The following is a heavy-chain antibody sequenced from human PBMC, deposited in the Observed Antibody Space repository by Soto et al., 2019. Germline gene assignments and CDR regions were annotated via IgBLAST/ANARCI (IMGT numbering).Heavy chain of an antibody. CDR3: ARGGYYDSSGYYYVGSYYYYGMDV. V-gene: IGHV5-51*01. CDR1: GYSFTSYW. Sequence: LGESLKISCKGSGYSFTSYWIGWVRQMPGKGLEWMGIIYPGDSDTRYSPSFQGQVTISADKSISTAYLQWSSLKASDTAMYYCARGGYYDSSGYYYVGSYYYYGMDVWGQGTTVTVSS. CDR2: IYPGDSDT. D-gene: IGHD3-22*01. J-gene: IGHJ6*02.